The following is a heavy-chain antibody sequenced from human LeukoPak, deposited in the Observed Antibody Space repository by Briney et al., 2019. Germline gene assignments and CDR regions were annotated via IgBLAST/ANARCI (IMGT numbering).Heavy chain of an antibody. J-gene: IGHJ4*02. D-gene: IGHD6-13*01. CDR1: GGSISSYY. V-gene: IGHV4-59*01. CDR3: ARGTLGAAVGIDY. Sequence: SETLSLTCTVSGGSISSYYWSWIRQPPGKGLEWIGYIYYSGSTNYNPSLKSRVTISVDTSKNQFSLKLSSVTAADTAVYYCARGTLGAAVGIDYWGQGTLVTVSS. CDR2: IYYSGST.